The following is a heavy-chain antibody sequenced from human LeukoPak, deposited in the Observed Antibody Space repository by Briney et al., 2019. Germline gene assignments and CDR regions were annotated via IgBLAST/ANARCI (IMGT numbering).Heavy chain of an antibody. V-gene: IGHV3-15*07. CDR2: IKKKPDGGTA. D-gene: IGHD1-14*01. Sequence: GGSLRLSCAASGFTFNDAWMNWVRQAPGKGLEWVGRIKKKPDGGTADYAAPVKGRFTISRDDSKNMLYLQMNSLRPEDTALYYCAKSGSGDLGFDYWGQGTLVTVSS. CDR1: GFTFNDAW. CDR3: AKSGSGDLGFDY. J-gene: IGHJ4*02.